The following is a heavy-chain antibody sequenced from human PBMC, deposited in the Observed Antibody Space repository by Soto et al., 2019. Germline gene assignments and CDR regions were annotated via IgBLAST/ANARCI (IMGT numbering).Heavy chain of an antibody. CDR1: GYSFTTYN. J-gene: IGHJ3*01. V-gene: IGHV1-46*01. Sequence: ASVKVSCKASGYSFTTYNIHWVRQAPGHGLEWMGVVNPSSGSTSYAQKFQGRVTMTRDTSTSTVYMELSSLRSEDAAVYFCARWAPDAFHVWGQGTLVTVSS. CDR3: ARWAPDAFHV. CDR2: VNPSSGST.